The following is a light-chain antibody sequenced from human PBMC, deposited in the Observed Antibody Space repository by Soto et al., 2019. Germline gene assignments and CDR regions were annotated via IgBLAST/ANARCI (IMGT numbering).Light chain of an antibody. Sequence: DIVLTQSPDSLAVSLGERATIKCMSSQSLLDSSNNKNSLAWYQQKPGQPPTLLIYWASTRESGVPDRFGGGGSGTDFTLTITSLQAEDVAVHYCQQYSSNPQTFGQGTKLEIK. J-gene: IGKJ2*01. CDR3: QQYSSNPQT. CDR2: WAS. V-gene: IGKV4-1*01. CDR1: QSLLDSSNNKNS.